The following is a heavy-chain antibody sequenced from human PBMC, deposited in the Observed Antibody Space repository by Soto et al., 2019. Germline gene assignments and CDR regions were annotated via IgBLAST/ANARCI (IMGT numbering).Heavy chain of an antibody. J-gene: IGHJ6*02. CDR3: ARDQRFLDWLPNPSYGMDV. D-gene: IGHD3-3*01. Sequence: ASVKVSCKASGYTFTSYAMHWVRQAPGQRLEWMGWINAGNGNTKYSQKLQGRVTITRDTSASTAYMELSSLRSVDTAVYYWARDQRFLDWLPNPSYGMDVWGQGTTVTVSS. V-gene: IGHV1-3*01. CDR2: INAGNGNT. CDR1: GYTFTSYA.